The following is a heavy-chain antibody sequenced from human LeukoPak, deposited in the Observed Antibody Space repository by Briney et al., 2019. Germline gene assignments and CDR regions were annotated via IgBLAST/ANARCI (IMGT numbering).Heavy chain of an antibody. V-gene: IGHV3-23*01. CDR3: AKDPNGDYAGAFDF. CDR1: GFIFSGYW. D-gene: IGHD4-23*01. J-gene: IGHJ3*01. Sequence: GGSLRLSCAASGFIFSGYWMHWVRQAPGKGLEWVLTITATTSSTSYADSVKGRFTISRDNSKRTLYLQMNSLRAEDTAMYYCAKDPNGDYAGAFDFWGQGTLVTVSS. CDR2: ITATTSST.